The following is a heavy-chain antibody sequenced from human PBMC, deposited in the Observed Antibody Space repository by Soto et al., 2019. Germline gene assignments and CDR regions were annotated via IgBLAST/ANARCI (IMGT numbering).Heavy chain of an antibody. CDR1: GYTFTSYG. CDR3: ARVARGFGELSVFWFDP. J-gene: IGHJ5*02. CDR2: ISAYNGNT. D-gene: IGHD3-10*01. V-gene: IGHV1-18*04. Sequence: ASVKVSCKASGYTFTSYGISWVRQAPGQGLEWMGWISAYNGNTNYAQKLQGRVTMTTDTSTSTAYMELRSLRSDDTAVYYCARVARGFGELSVFWFDPWGRGTLVTVSS.